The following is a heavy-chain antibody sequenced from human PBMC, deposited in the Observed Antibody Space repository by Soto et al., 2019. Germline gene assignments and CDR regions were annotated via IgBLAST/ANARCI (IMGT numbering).Heavy chain of an antibody. D-gene: IGHD3-10*01. J-gene: IGHJ4*02. CDR1: GFSIISSNW. CDR2: IYHSGST. V-gene: IGHV4-4*02. CDR3: TKHEGRTMPRGVTGLRVGPFDY. Sequence: SETLSLTCAVSGFSIISSNWWSWVRQPPGKGLEWIGEIYHSGSTNYNPSLKSRVTISVDTSKNQFSLKLSSVTAADTAVYYCTKHEGRTMPRGVTGLRVGPFDYWGQGTLVTVSS.